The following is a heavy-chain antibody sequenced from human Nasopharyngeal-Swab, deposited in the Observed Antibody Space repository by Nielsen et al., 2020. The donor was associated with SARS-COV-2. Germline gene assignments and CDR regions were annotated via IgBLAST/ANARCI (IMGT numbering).Heavy chain of an antibody. J-gene: IGHJ6*02. V-gene: IGHV3-23*03. CDR1: GFPFSSYA. CDR3: EKEGSSYYYYYGMDV. Sequence: GGSLRLSCAASGFPFSSYAMSWVRQAPGKGLEWVSVIYSGGSSTYYTDPVKGRFTISRDNSKTTLYRQMNSLRAEDTAVYYCEKEGSSYYYYYGMDVWGQGTTVTVSS. D-gene: IGHD2-2*01. CDR2: IYSGGSST.